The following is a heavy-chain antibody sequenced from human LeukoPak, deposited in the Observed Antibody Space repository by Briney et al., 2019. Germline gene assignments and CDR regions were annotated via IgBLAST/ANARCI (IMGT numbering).Heavy chain of an antibody. CDR1: GFTFSRFW. CDR3: ARDVEWGTFDI. Sequence: PGGSLRLFCAASGFTFSRFWMNWVRQAPGRGLEWVANIDQSGGRNNYVDSVKGRFTISRDNAKNSLFLEMSSLRADDTAVYFCARDVEWGTFDIWGQGTTVTVSS. D-gene: IGHD2-8*01. V-gene: IGHV3-7*05. CDR2: IDQSGGRN. J-gene: IGHJ3*02.